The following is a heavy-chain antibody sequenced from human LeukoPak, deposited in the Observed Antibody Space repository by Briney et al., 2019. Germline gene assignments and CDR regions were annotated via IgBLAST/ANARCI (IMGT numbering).Heavy chain of an antibody. CDR2: IYYSGNT. CDR1: GGSISSYY. D-gene: IGHD6-13*01. Sequence: WETLSLTCTVPGGSISSYYWSWIRQPPGKGLEGIGYIYYSGNTNFNPSLKSRVTISVDTSKNQCSLKLSSVTAADTAVYYCARTTAAGTSYFDYWGQGTLVTASS. J-gene: IGHJ4*02. CDR3: ARTTAAGTSYFDY. V-gene: IGHV4-59*01.